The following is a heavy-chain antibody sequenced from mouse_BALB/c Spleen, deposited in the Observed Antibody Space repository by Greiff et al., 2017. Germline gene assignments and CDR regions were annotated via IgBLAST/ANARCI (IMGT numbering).Heavy chain of an antibody. CDR1: GYSFTGYT. CDR3: ARDYGNHEDYFDY. CDR2: INPYNGGT. V-gene: IGHV1-18*01. D-gene: IGHD2-1*01. Sequence: EVQRVESGPELVKPGASMKISCKASGYSFTGYTMNWVKQSHGKNLEWIGLINPYNGGTSYNQKFKGKATLTVDKSSSTAYMELLSLTSEDSAVYYCARDYGNHEDYFDYWGQGTTLTVSS. J-gene: IGHJ2*01.